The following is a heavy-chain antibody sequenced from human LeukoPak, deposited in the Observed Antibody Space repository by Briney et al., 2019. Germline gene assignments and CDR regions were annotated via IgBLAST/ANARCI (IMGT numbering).Heavy chain of an antibody. CDR1: GFTFTDYY. V-gene: IGHV1-2*02. CDR3: ASMTAAAGTRPFDY. Sequence: GASVKVSCKASGFTFTDYYMHWVRQAPGQGLEWMGWINPNSGGTNYAQKFQGRVSMTRDTSIRTAYMELSSLRSDDTAVYYCASMTAAAGTRPFDYWGQGTLVTVSS. D-gene: IGHD6-13*01. CDR2: INPNSGGT. J-gene: IGHJ4*02.